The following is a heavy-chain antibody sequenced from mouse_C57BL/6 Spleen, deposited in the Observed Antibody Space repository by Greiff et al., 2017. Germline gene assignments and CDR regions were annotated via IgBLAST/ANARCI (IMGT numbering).Heavy chain of an antibody. CDR3: AREGNYYGSSYGYFDV. CDR2: INPSNGGT. V-gene: IGHV1-53*01. J-gene: IGHJ1*03. CDR1: GYTFTSYW. D-gene: IGHD1-1*01. Sequence: QVQLQQPGTELVKPGASVKLSCKASGYTFTSYWMHWVKQRPGQGLEWIGNINPSNGGTNYNEKFKSKDTLTVDKSSSTADMQLSSLTSEGSAVYDCAREGNYYGSSYGYFDVWGTGTTGTVSS.